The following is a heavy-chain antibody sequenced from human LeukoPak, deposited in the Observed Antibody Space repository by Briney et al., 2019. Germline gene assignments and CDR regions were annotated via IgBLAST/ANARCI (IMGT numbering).Heavy chain of an antibody. CDR1: GYTFTSYD. D-gene: IGHD3-10*01. CDR3: ARVDGRLGDNDYYYMDV. CDR2: MNPNSGNT. J-gene: IGHJ6*03. V-gene: IGHV1-8*01. Sequence: ASVKVSCKAFGYTFTSYDINWVRQATGQGLEWMGWMNPNSGNTGYAQKFQGRVTMTRNTSISTAYMELSSLRSEDTAVYYCARVDGRLGDNDYYYMDVWGKGTTVTVSS.